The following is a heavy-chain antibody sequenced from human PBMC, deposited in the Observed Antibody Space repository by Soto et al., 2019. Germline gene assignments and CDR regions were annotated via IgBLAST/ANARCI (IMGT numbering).Heavy chain of an antibody. CDR2: INPSGGST. CDR1: GYTFTSYY. Sequence: ASVKVSCKASGYTFTSYYMHWVRQAPGQGLEWMGIINPSGGSTSYAQKFQGRVTMTRDTSTSTVYMELSSLRSEDTAVYYCARDSQFYCSGGSCYSVYGMDVWGQGTTVTVSS. V-gene: IGHV1-46*01. D-gene: IGHD2-15*01. CDR3: ARDSQFYCSGGSCYSVYGMDV. J-gene: IGHJ6*02.